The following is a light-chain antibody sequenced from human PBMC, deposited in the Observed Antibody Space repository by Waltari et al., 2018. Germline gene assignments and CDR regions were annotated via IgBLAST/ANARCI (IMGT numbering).Light chain of an antibody. Sequence: DIQMTQSPSSLSASVGDRVTITCRASQSISSYLNWYQQKPGKAPKLLIYAASSLQCGVPSRFSGSGSGTDFTLTISSLQPEDFATYYCQQSYSTPRITFGQGTRLEIK. V-gene: IGKV1-39*01. CDR2: AAS. CDR1: QSISSY. J-gene: IGKJ5*01. CDR3: QQSYSTPRIT.